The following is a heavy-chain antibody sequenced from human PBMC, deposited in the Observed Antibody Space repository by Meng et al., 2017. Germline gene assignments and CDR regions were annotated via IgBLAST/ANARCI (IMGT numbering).Heavy chain of an antibody. V-gene: IGHV7-4-1*02. Sequence: QVQLVQSGYELKKSEASVKVSCKASGYTFTSYGMNWVRQAPGQGLEWMGWINTNTGNPTYAQGFTGRFVFSLDTSVSTAYLQISSLEAEDTAVYFCARDNGANGFDYWGQGTLVPVSS. CDR2: INTNTGNP. CDR3: ARDNGANGFDY. D-gene: IGHD4/OR15-4a*01. CDR1: GYTFTSYG. J-gene: IGHJ4*02.